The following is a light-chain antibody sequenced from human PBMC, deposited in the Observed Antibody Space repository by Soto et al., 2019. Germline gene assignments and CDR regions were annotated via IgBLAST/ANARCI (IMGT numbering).Light chain of an antibody. CDR3: QQYDNLSLT. CDR2: DAS. Sequence: DIQMTQSPSSLSASVGDRVTITCRASQDISNYLNWYQQKPGKAPKLLLFDASNMETGVPSRFSGSGSGTDFTFTISSLQPEDIATYYCQQYDNLSLTFGGGTKVEIK. V-gene: IGKV1-33*01. CDR1: QDISNY. J-gene: IGKJ4*01.